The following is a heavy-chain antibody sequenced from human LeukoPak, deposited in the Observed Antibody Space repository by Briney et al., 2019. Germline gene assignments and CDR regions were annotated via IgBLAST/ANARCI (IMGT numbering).Heavy chain of an antibody. CDR1: GGSFSGYY. J-gene: IGHJ6*02. Sequence: SETLSLTCAVYGGSFSGYYWSWIRQPPGKGLEWIGEINHSGSTNYNPSLKSRVTISVDTSKNQFSLKLSSVTAADTAVYYCARDMGGSGSQAYDMDVWGQGTTVTVSS. CDR2: INHSGST. D-gene: IGHD3-10*01. V-gene: IGHV4-34*01. CDR3: ARDMGGSGSQAYDMDV.